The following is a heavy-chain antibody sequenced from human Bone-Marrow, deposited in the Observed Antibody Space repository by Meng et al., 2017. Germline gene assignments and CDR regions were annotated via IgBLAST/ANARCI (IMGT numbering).Heavy chain of an antibody. V-gene: IGHV3-48*04. D-gene: IGHD1-26*01. Sequence: GGSLRLSCAASGFTFSSHGMHWVRQAPGKGLEWVSYISSSGSTIYSADSVKGRFTISRDNAKNSLYLQMNSLRAEDTAVYYCARDLSNEGSYIYYGMDVWGQGTTVTVSS. CDR2: ISSSGSTI. J-gene: IGHJ6*02. CDR3: ARDLSNEGSYIYYGMDV. CDR1: GFTFSSHG.